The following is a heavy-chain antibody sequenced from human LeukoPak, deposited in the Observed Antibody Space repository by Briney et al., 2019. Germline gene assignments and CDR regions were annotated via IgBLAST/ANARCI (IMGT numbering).Heavy chain of an antibody. V-gene: IGHV1-69*04. J-gene: IGHJ4*02. Sequence: ASVKVPCKASGGTFGSYAISWVRQAPGQGLEWMGRIIPILGIANYAQKFQGRVTITADKSTGTAYMELSSLRSEDTAVYYCARGLSDYGDPYWGQGTLVTVSS. CDR2: IIPILGIA. D-gene: IGHD4-17*01. CDR3: ARGLSDYGDPY. CDR1: GGTFGSYA.